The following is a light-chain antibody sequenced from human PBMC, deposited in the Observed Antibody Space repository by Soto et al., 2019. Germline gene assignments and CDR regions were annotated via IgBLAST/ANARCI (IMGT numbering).Light chain of an antibody. J-gene: IGLJ2*01. CDR2: SYN. V-gene: IGLV1-44*01. Sequence: QSALTQPPSASGTPGQRVTISCSGSSSNIESNTVNWYQQLPGTAPKLLIYSYNRRPSGVPDRFSASKSGTSASLAISGLQSEDEADYYCAAWDDSLNGPVFGGGTKLTVL. CDR1: SSNIESNT. CDR3: AAWDDSLNGPV.